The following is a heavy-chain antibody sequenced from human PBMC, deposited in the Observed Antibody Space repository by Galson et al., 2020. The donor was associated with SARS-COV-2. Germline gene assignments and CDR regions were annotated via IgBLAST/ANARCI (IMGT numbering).Heavy chain of an antibody. D-gene: IGHD5-18*01. CDR1: GFIFSDYS. CDR2: ISSSSSHI. V-gene: IGHV3-21*01. J-gene: IGHJ6*02. Sequence: TGGSLRLSCAASGFIFSDYSMNWVRQAPGKGLEWVSSISSSSSHIYYADPVKGRFTISRDNVKNSLYLQMSSLRAEDTAVYYCARDREPSSGYSYGFYYNYAMDVWGQGTTVTVSS. CDR3: ARDREPSSGYSYGFYYNYAMDV.